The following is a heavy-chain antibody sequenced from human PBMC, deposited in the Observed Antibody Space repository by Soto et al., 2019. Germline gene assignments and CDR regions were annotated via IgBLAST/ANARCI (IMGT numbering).Heavy chain of an antibody. V-gene: IGHV1-46*03. CDR1: GDTFTNYY. CDR3: GRGGHVGVVTAAFDY. Sequence: QVQLMQSGAEGKKPGASVKVSCKASGDTFTNYYIHWVRQAPGQGLEWMGTVNPSGGHTTYSQNLLGTVTIACDTYTSRLYMKLTRLTSDDSAVYYCGRGGHVGVVTAAFDYWGQGTLVTVSP. D-gene: IGHD2-21*02. CDR2: VNPSGGHT. J-gene: IGHJ4*02.